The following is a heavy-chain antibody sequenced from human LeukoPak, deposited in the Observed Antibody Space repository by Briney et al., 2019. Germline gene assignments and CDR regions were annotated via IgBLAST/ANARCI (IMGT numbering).Heavy chain of an antibody. CDR1: GFTFISYS. Sequence: GGSLRLSCAASGFTFISYSMNWVRQAPGKGLEWVSSISSSSSYIYYADSVKGRFTISRDNAKNSLYLQMNSLRAEDTAVYYCAREFITLELRDWGQGTLVTVSS. CDR3: AREFITLELRD. CDR2: ISSSSSYI. D-gene: IGHD1-7*01. V-gene: IGHV3-21*01. J-gene: IGHJ4*02.